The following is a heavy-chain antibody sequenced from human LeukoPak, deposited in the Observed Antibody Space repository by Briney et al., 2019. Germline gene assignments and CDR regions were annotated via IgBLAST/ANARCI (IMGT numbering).Heavy chain of an antibody. CDR2: ISSSASYI. Sequence: GGSLRLSCAASGFPFSGYSLHWVCQAPGKGLEWVSSISSSASYIAYADSVKGRFTISRDNAKDSLYLQMNNLRAEDSAVYYCAREGKDLRLGYYNSAVDVWGQGTTVSVSS. V-gene: IGHV3-21*01. J-gene: IGHJ6*02. CDR3: AREGKDLRLGYYNSAVDV. D-gene: IGHD2-15*01. CDR1: GFPFSGYS.